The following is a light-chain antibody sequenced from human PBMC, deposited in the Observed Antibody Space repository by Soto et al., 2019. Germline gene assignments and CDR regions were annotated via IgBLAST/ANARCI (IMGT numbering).Light chain of an antibody. V-gene: IGLV2-11*01. CDR1: STDGGGYSS. CDR2: DVN. CDR3: CSYAGSYIL. J-gene: IGLJ2*01. Sequence: QSALTQPRSVSGSPGQSVTISCTGISTDGGGYSSVSRYQQHPGKPPKLILYDVNKGPSGVPDRVSGSRSGNTASLTISGLQTEDEAEYYCCSYAGSYILFGGGTKLTVL.